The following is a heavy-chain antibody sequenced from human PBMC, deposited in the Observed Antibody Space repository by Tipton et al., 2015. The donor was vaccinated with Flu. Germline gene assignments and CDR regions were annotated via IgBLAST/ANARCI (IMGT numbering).Heavy chain of an antibody. D-gene: IGHD6-13*01. CDR1: GCSISSGGYY. CDR3: ARDSMAAAGD. V-gene: IGHV4-31*03. CDR2: IYYSGST. J-gene: IGHJ4*02. Sequence: LRLSCTVSGCSISSGGYYWSWIRQHPGKGLEWIGYIYYSGSTYYNPSLKSRVTISVDTSKNQFSLKLSSVTAADTAVYYCARDSMAAAGDWGQGTLVTVSS.